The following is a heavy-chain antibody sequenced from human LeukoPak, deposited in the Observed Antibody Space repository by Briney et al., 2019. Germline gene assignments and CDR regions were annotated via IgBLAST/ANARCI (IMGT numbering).Heavy chain of an antibody. CDR2: IIPIFGTA. D-gene: IGHD2-8*01. V-gene: IGHV1-69*13. CDR1: GGTFSSYA. J-gene: IGHJ4*02. Sequence: ASVKVSCKASGGTFSSYAISWVRQAPGQGLEWMGGIIPIFGTANYAQKFQGRVTITADESTSTAYMELSSLRSEDTAVYYCASPNDLLGSDYWGQGTLVTVSS. CDR3: ASPNDLLGSDY.